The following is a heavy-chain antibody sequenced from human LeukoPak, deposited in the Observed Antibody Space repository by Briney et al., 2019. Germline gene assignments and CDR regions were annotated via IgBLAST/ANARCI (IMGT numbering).Heavy chain of an antibody. D-gene: IGHD5-24*01. CDR2: IIPIFGTA. J-gene: IGHJ4*02. V-gene: IGHV1-69*13. CDR3: ARMEMATAIFDY. CDR1: GGTFSSYA. Sequence: GASVKVSSKASGGTFSSYAISWVRQAPGQGLEWMGGIIPIFGTANYAQKFQGRVTITADESTSTAYMELRSLRSDDTAMYYCARMEMATAIFDYWGQGTLVTVSS.